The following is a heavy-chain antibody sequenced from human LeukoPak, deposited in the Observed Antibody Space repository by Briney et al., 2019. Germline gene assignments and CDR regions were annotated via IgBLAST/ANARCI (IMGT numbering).Heavy chain of an antibody. J-gene: IGHJ4*02. V-gene: IGHV3-23*01. Sequence: LPGGSLRLSCAASGFIFSNYAMSWVRQAPGKGLAWVSGINNSGDRRFYADSVKGRFTISRDNSKNTLYLQMNSLRAEDTAVYYCARGWYSFDYWGQGIRVTVSS. CDR1: GFIFSNYA. CDR3: ARGWYSFDY. CDR2: INNSGDRR. D-gene: IGHD6-19*01.